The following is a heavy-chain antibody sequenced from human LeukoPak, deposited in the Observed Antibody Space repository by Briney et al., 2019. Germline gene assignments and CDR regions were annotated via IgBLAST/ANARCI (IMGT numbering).Heavy chain of an antibody. Sequence: SGGSLRLSCAASGFTFSSYSMNWVRQAPGKGLEWVSSISSSNSYLYYADSVKGRFTLSRDNAKNSLYLQMNSLRAEDTAVYYCARAVDYYDSSGYYRPYFDYWGQGTLVTVSS. J-gene: IGHJ4*02. D-gene: IGHD3-22*01. V-gene: IGHV3-21*01. CDR2: ISSSNSYL. CDR3: ARAVDYYDSSGYYRPYFDY. CDR1: GFTFSSYS.